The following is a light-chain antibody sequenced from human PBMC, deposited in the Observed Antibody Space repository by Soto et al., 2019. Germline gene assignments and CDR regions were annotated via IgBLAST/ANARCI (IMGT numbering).Light chain of an antibody. V-gene: IGLV2-14*01. CDR1: SSDFGGYNY. CDR2: EVS. J-gene: IGLJ1*01. CDR3: SSYTSSSTLSV. Sequence: QSALTQPASVSGSPGQSITISCTGTSSDFGGYNYVSWYQQHPGKAPKLMIYEVSNRPSGVSNRFSGSKSGNTASLTISGIQAEDEADYYCSSYTSSSTLSVFGTGTKLTVL.